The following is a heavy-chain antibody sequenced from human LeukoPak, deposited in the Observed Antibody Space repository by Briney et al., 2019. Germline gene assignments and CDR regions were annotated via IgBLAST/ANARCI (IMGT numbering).Heavy chain of an antibody. D-gene: IGHD3-10*01. Sequence: PSETLSLTCTVSGGSISSGSYYWSWIRQPAGKGLEWIGRIYTSGSTNYNPSLKSRVTISVDTSKNQFSLKLSSVTAADTAVYYCARQGIGRGVILNWFDPWGQGTLVTVSS. J-gene: IGHJ5*02. CDR1: GGSISSGSYY. CDR3: ARQGIGRGVILNWFDP. V-gene: IGHV4-61*02. CDR2: IYTSGST.